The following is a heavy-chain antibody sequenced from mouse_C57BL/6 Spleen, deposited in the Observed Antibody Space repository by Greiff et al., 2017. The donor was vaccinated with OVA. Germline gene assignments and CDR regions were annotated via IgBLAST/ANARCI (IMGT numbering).Heavy chain of an antibody. D-gene: IGHD2-3*01. J-gene: IGHJ2*01. Sequence: QVQLQQPGAELVRPGTSVKLSCKASGYTFTSYWMHWVKQRPGQGLEWIGVIDPSDSYTNYNQKFKGKATLTVDTSSSTAYMQLSSLTSEDSAVYYCARDDGYSLRFDYWGQGTTLTVSS. V-gene: IGHV1-59*01. CDR3: ARDDGYSLRFDY. CDR1: GYTFTSYW. CDR2: IDPSDSYT.